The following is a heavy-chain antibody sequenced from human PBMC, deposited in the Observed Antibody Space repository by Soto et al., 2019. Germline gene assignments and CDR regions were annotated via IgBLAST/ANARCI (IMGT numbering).Heavy chain of an antibody. V-gene: IGHV2-70*01. CDR3: ARTMVRGVLPYYYYYGMDV. Sequence: SGPTLVNPTQTLTLTCTFSGFSLSTSGMCVSWIRQPPGKALEWLALIDWDDDKYYSTSLKTRLTISKDTSKNQVVLTMTNMDPVDTATYYCARTMVRGVLPYYYYYGMDVWGQGTTVTVSS. J-gene: IGHJ6*02. D-gene: IGHD3-10*01. CDR1: GFSLSTSGMC. CDR2: IDWDDDK.